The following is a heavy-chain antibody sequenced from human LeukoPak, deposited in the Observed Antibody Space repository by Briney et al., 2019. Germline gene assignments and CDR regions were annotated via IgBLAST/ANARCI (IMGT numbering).Heavy chain of an antibody. J-gene: IGHJ4*02. CDR2: ISIGGWNI. D-gene: IGHD4-11*01. CDR3: AGDNINYDY. Sequence: KPGGSVRLSCAPCGFTFTDYYMRWLRQAPGKGLEGVSHISIGGWNIVCAHSVKGRYTLYRENPKNSVCLQMNRLTREDSAFFYCAGDNINYDYWGQGGLVTVSS. V-gene: IGHV3-11*04. CDR1: GFTFTDYY.